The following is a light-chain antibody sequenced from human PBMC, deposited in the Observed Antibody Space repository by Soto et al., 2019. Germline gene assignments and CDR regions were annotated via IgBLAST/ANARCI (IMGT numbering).Light chain of an antibody. J-gene: IGLJ2*01. CDR3: SSYTSSNSVL. Sequence: QSALAQPPSASGSPGQSVTISCTGSGSDIGAYNFVSWYQQHPGKAPKLMIFGVTERPSGVPDRFSGSKSGNTASLTVSGLQADDEAVYYCSSYTSSNSVLFGGGTKLT. CDR1: GSDIGAYNF. V-gene: IGLV2-8*01. CDR2: GVT.